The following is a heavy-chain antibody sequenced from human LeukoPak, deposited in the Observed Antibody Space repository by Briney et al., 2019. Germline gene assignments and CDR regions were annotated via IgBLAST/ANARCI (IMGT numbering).Heavy chain of an antibody. V-gene: IGHV4-59*01. J-gene: IGHJ4*02. Sequence: PSETLSLTCTVSGVSITSYFWSWIRQPPGRGLEWIGYIYHSGSTNSNPSLKSRVPISLDTSKNQFSLKLSSVTAADTAVYYCARGRVPGAWGQGTLVTVSS. CDR1: GVSITSYF. D-gene: IGHD6-19*01. CDR2: IYHSGST. CDR3: ARGRVPGA.